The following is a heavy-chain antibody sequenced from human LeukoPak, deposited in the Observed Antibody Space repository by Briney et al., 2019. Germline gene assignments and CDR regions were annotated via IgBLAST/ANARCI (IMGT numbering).Heavy chain of an antibody. CDR2: INHSGST. CDR3: ARGLEVRAYGMDV. J-gene: IGHJ6*02. Sequence: SETLSLTCAVYGGSFSGYYWSWIRQPPGKGLEWIGEINHSGSTNYNLSLKSRVTISVDTSKNQFSLKLSSVTAADTAVYYCARGLEVRAYGMDVWGQGTKVTVSS. CDR1: GGSFSGYY. V-gene: IGHV4-34*01. D-gene: IGHD3-10*01.